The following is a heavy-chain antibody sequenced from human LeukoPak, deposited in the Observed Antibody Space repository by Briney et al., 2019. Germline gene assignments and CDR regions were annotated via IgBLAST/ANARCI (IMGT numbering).Heavy chain of an antibody. CDR3: ARDGDDSRDYYSDY. CDR2: INPNSGGT. CDR1: GYTFTGYY. Sequence: GASVKVSCKASGYTFTGYYMHWVRQAPGQGLEWMGWINPNSGGTNFAQKFQGRVTMTRDTSISTAYMELTSLRSDDTAVYYCARDGDDSRDYYSDYWGQGTLVTVSS. J-gene: IGHJ4*02. V-gene: IGHV1-2*02. D-gene: IGHD3-22*01.